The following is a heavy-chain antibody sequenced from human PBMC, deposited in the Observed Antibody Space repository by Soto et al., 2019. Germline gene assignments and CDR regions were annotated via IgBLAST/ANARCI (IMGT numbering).Heavy chain of an antibody. V-gene: IGHV1-18*04. CDR1: GYTFTSYG. CDR3: ARDPRAYYYGSGSYYKGGWFDP. Sequence: QVQLVQSGAEVKKPGASVKVSCKASGYTFTSYGISWVRQAPGQGLEWMGWISAYNGNTNYAQKLQGRVTMTTDTSPSPAYMELRSLRSDDTAVYYCARDPRAYYYGSGSYYKGGWFDPWGQGTLVTVSS. D-gene: IGHD3-10*01. CDR2: ISAYNGNT. J-gene: IGHJ5*02.